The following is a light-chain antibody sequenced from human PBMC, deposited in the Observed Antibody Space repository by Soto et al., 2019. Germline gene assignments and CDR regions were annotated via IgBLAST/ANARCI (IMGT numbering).Light chain of an antibody. CDR2: GAS. J-gene: IGKJ5*01. CDR1: QSVSSSY. CDR3: QQYGSSIT. Sequence: ENVLTQSPGTLSSSPGERATLSCRASQSVSSSYLAWYQQKPGQAPRLLIYGASSRATGIPDRFSGSGSGTDFTLTISRLEPEDFAVYYCQQYGSSITFGQGTRLEIK. V-gene: IGKV3-20*01.